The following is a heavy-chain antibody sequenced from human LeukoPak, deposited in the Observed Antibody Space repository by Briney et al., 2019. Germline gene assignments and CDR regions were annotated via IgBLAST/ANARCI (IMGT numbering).Heavy chain of an antibody. D-gene: IGHD3-22*01. CDR2: IKQDGSQK. V-gene: IGHV3-7*03. J-gene: IGHJ4*02. CDR1: GFTFSTYW. Sequence: GGSLGLSCEASGFTFSTYWMKWVRQAPGKGLEWVANIKQDGSQKYYVDSVKGRFIISRDNAKNSLYLQMNSLRAEDTAVYYCAKHRFESGGYHSTDWGQGTLVTVSS. CDR3: AKHRFESGGYHSTD.